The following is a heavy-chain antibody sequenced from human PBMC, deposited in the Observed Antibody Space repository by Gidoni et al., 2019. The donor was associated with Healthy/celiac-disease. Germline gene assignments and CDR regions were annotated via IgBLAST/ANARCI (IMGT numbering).Heavy chain of an antibody. D-gene: IGHD2-21*02. CDR2: IYYSGST. J-gene: IGHJ4*02. V-gene: IGHV4-39*01. CDR1: GGSISRSSYY. CDR3: ASLGGNSGAPNFDY. Sequence: QLQLQESGPGLVKPSETLSLTCTVSGGSISRSSYYWGWIRQPPGKGLEWIGSIYYSGSTYYNPSLKSRVTISVDTSKNQFSLKLSSVTAADTAVYYCASLGGNSGAPNFDYWGQGTLVTVSS.